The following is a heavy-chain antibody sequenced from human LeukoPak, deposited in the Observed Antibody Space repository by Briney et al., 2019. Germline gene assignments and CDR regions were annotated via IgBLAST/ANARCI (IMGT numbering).Heavy chain of an antibody. CDR2: INSDGSST. CDR1: GFTFSSYW. CDR3: ARVLYYYDSSGYYYFPFDY. D-gene: IGHD3-22*01. Sequence: GGSLRLSCAASGFTFSSYWMHWVRHAPGKGLVWVSRINSDGSSTSYADSVKGRLTISRDNAKNTLYLQMNSLRAEDTAVYYCARVLYYYDSSGYYYFPFDYWGQGTLVTVSS. V-gene: IGHV3-74*01. J-gene: IGHJ4*02.